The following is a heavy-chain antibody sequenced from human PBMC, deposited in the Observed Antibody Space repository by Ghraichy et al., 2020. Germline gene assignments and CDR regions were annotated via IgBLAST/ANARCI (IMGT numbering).Heavy chain of an antibody. D-gene: IGHD3-3*01. CDR3: ARVSLRYDFWSGYYIPGWFDP. CDR1: GGSISSYY. J-gene: IGHJ5*02. V-gene: IGHV4-59*01. Sequence: SETLSLTCTVSGGSISSYYWSWIRQPPGKGLEWIGYIYYSGSTNYNPSLKSRVTISVDTSKNQFSLKLSSVTAADTAVYYCARVSLRYDFWSGYYIPGWFDPWGQGTLVTVSS. CDR2: IYYSGST.